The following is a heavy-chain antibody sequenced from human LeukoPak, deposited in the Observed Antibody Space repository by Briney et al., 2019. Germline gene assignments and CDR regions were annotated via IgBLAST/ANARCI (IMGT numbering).Heavy chain of an antibody. CDR3: AREGGLYDSSGYYY. CDR2: ISSSSSYI. Sequence: GGSLRLSCAASGFTFSSYSMNWVRQAPGKGLEWVSSISSSSSYIYYADSVKGRFTISRDNAKNSLYLQMNSLRAEDTAVYYCAREGGLYDSSGYYYYGQGTLVTVSS. D-gene: IGHD3-22*01. J-gene: IGHJ4*02. CDR1: GFTFSSYS. V-gene: IGHV3-21*01.